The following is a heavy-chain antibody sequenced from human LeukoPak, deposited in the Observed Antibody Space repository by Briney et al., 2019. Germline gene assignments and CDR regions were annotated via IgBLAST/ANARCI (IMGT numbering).Heavy chain of an antibody. CDR3: ARGPPLDLRRKWLLDY. CDR1: GGAFSGYY. CDR2: INHSGST. V-gene: IGHV4-34*01. D-gene: IGHD5-12*01. Sequence: SETPSPTFAVYGGAFSGYYWSLIRQPPGKGPEWIGEINHSGSTNYNPSLKSRVTISVDTSKNQFSLKLSSVTAADTAVYYCARGPPLDLRRKWLLDYWGQGTLVTVSS. J-gene: IGHJ4*02.